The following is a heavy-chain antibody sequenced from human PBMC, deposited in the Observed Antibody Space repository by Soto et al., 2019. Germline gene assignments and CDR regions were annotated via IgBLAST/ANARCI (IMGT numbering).Heavy chain of an antibody. J-gene: IGHJ6*02. CDR2: IIPMIGTA. Sequence: SAKVSCKASGYTFTGYYMHWVRQAPGQGLEWMGGIIPMIGTANYAQKFQGRITITADTSTSTAYMEVSNLRSEDTAVYYCARGPFLEWSLAYYYYGMDVWGQGTTVPVSS. CDR1: GYTFTGYY. CDR3: ARGPFLEWSLAYYYYGMDV. V-gene: IGHV1-69*06. D-gene: IGHD3-3*01.